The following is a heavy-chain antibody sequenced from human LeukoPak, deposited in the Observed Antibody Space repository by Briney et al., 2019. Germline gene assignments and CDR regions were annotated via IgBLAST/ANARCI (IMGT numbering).Heavy chain of an antibody. CDR2: IYPGDSDT. J-gene: IGHJ4*02. D-gene: IGHD3-22*01. V-gene: IGHV5-51*01. CDR3: ARALYYDSSAEGY. Sequence: GESLKISCKGSGCSFTSYWIGWVRQMPGKGLEWMGIIYPGDSDTRYSPSFQGQVTISADKSISTAYLQWSSLKASDTAMYYCARALYYDSSAEGYWGQGTLVTVSS. CDR1: GCSFTSYW.